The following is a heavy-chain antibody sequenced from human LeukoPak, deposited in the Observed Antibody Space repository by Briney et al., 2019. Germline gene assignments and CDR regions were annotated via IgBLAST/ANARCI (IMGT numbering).Heavy chain of an antibody. V-gene: IGHV4-61*01. J-gene: IGHJ3*02. CDR2: IYYSGST. CDR1: GYSISNAYY. CDR3: ARYIVSYPHDAFDI. Sequence: SETLSLTCSVSGYSISNAYYWGWIRQPPGKGLEWIAYIYYSGSTSYNPSLKSRVTISVDTSKKQFSLKLSSVTAADTAFYYCARYIVSYPHDAFDIWGQGTMVTVSS. D-gene: IGHD1-26*01.